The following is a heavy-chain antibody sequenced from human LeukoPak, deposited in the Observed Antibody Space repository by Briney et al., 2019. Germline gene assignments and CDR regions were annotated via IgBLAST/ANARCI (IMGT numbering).Heavy chain of an antibody. Sequence: GGSLRLSCAASGFTFSTYGMHWVRQAPGKGLEWVSDIWYNGNNKYYADSVKGRFTISRDNSKKTVYLQMNSLRVEDTAVYYCAREEGADGTSGINSWGQGTLVIVSS. J-gene: IGHJ4*02. CDR1: GFTFSTYG. D-gene: IGHD4-23*01. CDR3: AREEGADGTSGINS. CDR2: IWYNGNNK. V-gene: IGHV3-33*01.